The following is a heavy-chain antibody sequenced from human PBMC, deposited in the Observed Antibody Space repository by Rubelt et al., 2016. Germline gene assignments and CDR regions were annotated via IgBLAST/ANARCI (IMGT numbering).Heavy chain of an antibody. CDR2: MNPSAGST. CDR3: ARVPSFTSRGDS. V-gene: IGHV1-8*02. J-gene: IGHJ4*02. Sequence: QVQLVQSGAEVKKPGSSVKVSCKASGGTFSSYAISWVRQAPGQGLEWMGIMNPSAGSTTYAQKFQGRLTMTRNTSISTAYMELSSLGPEYTAVYYCARVPSFTSRGDSWGQGTLVTVSS. D-gene: IGHD2-2*01. CDR1: GGTFSSYA.